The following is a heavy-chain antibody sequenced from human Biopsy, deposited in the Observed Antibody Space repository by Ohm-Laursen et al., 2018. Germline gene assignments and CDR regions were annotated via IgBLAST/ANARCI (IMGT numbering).Heavy chain of an antibody. V-gene: IGHV4-61*01. CDR2: IYSGGNT. J-gene: IGHJ4*02. CDR1: GDSLSSGPDN. Sequence: TLSLTCPVSGDSLSSGPDNWSWIRQPPGQGLEYIGFIYSGGNTNYNLSLQNRVTMSLDTSKNLLSLKLSSVIAADRAVFYCARGRRTSGWPYFANWGQGTLVIVSS. D-gene: IGHD6-19*01. CDR3: ARGRRTSGWPYFAN.